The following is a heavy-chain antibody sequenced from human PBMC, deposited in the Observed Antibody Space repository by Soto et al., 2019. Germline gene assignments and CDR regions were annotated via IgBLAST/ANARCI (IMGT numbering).Heavy chain of an antibody. CDR3: ERRSHIVVATT. V-gene: IGHV4-61*08. J-gene: IGHJ4*02. CDR2: IYYSGST. Sequence: SETLSLTCTVSGGSVSSGDYYWSWIRQPPGKGLEWIGYIYYSGSTNYNPSLKSRVSISLDTSKNQFSLRLTSVTAADTAVYYCERRSHIVVATTWGQGTMVTVYS. D-gene: IGHD2-21*01. CDR1: GGSVSSGDYY.